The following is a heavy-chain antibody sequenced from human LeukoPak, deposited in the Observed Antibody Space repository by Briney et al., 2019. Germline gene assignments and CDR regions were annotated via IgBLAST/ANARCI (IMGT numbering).Heavy chain of an antibody. CDR3: ARDRDWNYGGFDY. CDR2: IYYSGST. V-gene: IGHV4-59*01. CDR1: GGSISSYY. Sequence: PSETLSLTCTVSGGSISSYYWSWVRQPPDKGLEWIGYIYYSGSTNYNPSLKSRVTISVDTSKNQFSLKLSSVTAADTAVYYCARDRDWNYGGFDYWGQGTLVTVSS. J-gene: IGHJ4*02. D-gene: IGHD1-7*01.